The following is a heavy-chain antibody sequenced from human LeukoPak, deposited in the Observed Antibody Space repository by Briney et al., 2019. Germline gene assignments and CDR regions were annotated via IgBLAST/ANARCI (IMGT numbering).Heavy chain of an antibody. CDR3: ARRVSLRYFDWLFLDYYYYMDV. J-gene: IGHJ6*03. Sequence: ASVKVSCKGSGYTFTSYDINWVRQATGQGLEWMGWMNPNSGNTGYAQNFQGRVTMTRNTSISTAYMELSSLRSEDTAVYYCARRVSLRYFDWLFLDYYYYMDVWGKGTTVTISS. CDR2: MNPNSGNT. D-gene: IGHD3-9*01. V-gene: IGHV1-8*01. CDR1: GYTFTSYD.